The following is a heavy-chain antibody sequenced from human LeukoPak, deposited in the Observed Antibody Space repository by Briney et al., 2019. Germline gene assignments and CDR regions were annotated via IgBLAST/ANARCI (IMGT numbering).Heavy chain of an antibody. V-gene: IGHV3-48*02. CDR2: ISSSSSTI. J-gene: IGHJ6*03. CDR1: GFTFSSYS. CDR3: ARAQPDTGYSSSWHEEYYMDV. Sequence: GGSLRLSCAASGFTFSSYSMNWVRQAPGKGLEWVSYISSSSSTIYYADSVKGRFTISRDNAKNSLYLQMNSLRDEDTAVYYCARAQPDTGYSSSWHEEYYMDVWGKGTTVTVSS. D-gene: IGHD6-13*01.